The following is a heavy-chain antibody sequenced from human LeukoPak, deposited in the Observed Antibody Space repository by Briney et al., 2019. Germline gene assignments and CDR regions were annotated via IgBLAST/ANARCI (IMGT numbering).Heavy chain of an antibody. CDR1: GGSFSGYY. Sequence: SETLSLTCAVYGGSFSGYYWRWIRQPPGKGREWVGEINNSGSTNYNPSLKSRVTISVDTSKNQFSLKLSSVTAADTAVYYCARVKYDYDSSRFDLWGQGTLVTVSS. CDR3: ARVKYDYDSSRFDL. J-gene: IGHJ5*02. CDR2: INNSGST. D-gene: IGHD3-22*01. V-gene: IGHV4-34*01.